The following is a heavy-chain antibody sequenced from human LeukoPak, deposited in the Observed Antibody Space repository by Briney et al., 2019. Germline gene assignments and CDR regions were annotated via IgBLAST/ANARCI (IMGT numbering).Heavy chain of an antibody. Sequence: KPSETLSLTCTVSGGSISSYYWSWIRQPPGKGLGWIGYIYTSGSTNYNPSLKSRVTISVATSKNQFSLKLSSVTAADTAVYYCARLYCSSTSCHLGVDYWGQGTLVTVSS. V-gene: IGHV4-4*09. CDR1: GGSISSYY. CDR2: IYTSGST. J-gene: IGHJ4*02. CDR3: ARLYCSSTSCHLGVDY. D-gene: IGHD2-2*01.